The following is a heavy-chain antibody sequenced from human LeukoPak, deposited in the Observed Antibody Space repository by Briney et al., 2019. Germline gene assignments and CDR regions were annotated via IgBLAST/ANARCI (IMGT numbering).Heavy chain of an antibody. Sequence: GGSLRLSCAASGVSISNSYMHWVRQAPGKGPVWVSRVSADGATTVYADSVKGRFTVPRDNAKNTMSLQMTSLRAEDTAVYFCIMYTSGWNWGQGTLVTVSS. CDR2: VSADGATT. J-gene: IGHJ4*02. V-gene: IGHV3-74*01. D-gene: IGHD6-19*01. CDR1: GVSISNSY. CDR3: IMYTSGWN.